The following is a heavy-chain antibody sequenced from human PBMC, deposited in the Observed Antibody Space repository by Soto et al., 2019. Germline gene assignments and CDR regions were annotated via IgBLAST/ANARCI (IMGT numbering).Heavy chain of an antibody. J-gene: IGHJ6*02. Sequence: GASVKVSCKASGYTFTSYGISWVRQAPGQGLEWMGWISAYNGNTNYAQKLQGRVTMTTDTSTSTAYMELRSLRSDDTAVYYCARPSSNGFGDYYGMDVWGQGTTVTVSS. V-gene: IGHV1-18*01. CDR2: ISAYNGNT. D-gene: IGHD2-8*01. CDR1: GYTFTSYG. CDR3: ARPSSNGFGDYYGMDV.